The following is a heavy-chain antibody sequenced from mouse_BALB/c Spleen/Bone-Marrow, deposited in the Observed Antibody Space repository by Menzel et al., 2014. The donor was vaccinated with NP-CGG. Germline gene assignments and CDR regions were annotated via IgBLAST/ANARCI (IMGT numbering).Heavy chain of an antibody. CDR3: GKGYGNYAYAMDY. V-gene: IGHV1-37*01. J-gene: IGHJ4*01. D-gene: IGHD2-10*02. CDR2: INPYNGDT. CDR1: GYSFTGYF. Sequence: VQLKESGPELVKPGASVKISCKASGYSFTGYFMNWVKQSHGKSLEWIGRINPYNGDTFYNQKFKGKATLTVDKSSSTAHMELLSLTSEDSAVYYCGKGYGNYAYAMDYWGQGTSVTVSS.